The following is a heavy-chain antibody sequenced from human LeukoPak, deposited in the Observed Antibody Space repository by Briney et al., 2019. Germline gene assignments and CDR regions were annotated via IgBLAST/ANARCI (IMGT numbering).Heavy chain of an antibody. CDR3: ARGVGYYGDQHLNWFDP. CDR2: ISYDGSNK. CDR1: GFTFSSYA. J-gene: IGHJ5*02. V-gene: IGHV3-30*04. Sequence: PGGSLRLSCAASGFTFSSYAMHWVRQAPGKGLEWVAVISYDGSNKYYADSVKGRFTISRDNSKNTLYLQMNSLRAEDTAVYYCARGVGYYGDQHLNWFDPWGQGTLVTVSS. D-gene: IGHD4-17*01.